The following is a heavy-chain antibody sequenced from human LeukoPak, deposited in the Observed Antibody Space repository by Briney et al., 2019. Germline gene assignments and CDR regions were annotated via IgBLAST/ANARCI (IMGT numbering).Heavy chain of an antibody. CDR1: GFTFSDYY. V-gene: IGHV3-11*01. CDR2: ISSSGSTL. D-gene: IGHD3-10*01. J-gene: IGHJ6*03. Sequence: GGSLRLSCAASGFTFSDYYMSWIRQAPGKGLEWVSYISSSGSTLYYADTVKGRFTISRDNSKNMLYLQMNGLGAEDTAVYYCARSLRVRGVPDYMDVWGKGTTVTISS. CDR3: ARSLRVRGVPDYMDV.